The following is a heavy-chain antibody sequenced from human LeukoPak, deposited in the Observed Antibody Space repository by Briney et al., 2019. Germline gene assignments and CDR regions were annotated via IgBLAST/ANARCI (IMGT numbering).Heavy chain of an antibody. CDR3: AKTMGRIDVDY. D-gene: IGHD2-15*01. J-gene: IGHJ4*02. CDR2: ITDSGAST. V-gene: IGHV3-23*01. Sequence: PGGSLRLSCAASGFSFSTFATSWVRQAPGKGLEWVSTITDSGASTYYADSVKGRFTISRDNSKNTMYLQTDSLTAEDTAVYYCAKTMGRIDVDYWGQGTLITVSS. CDR1: GFSFSTFA.